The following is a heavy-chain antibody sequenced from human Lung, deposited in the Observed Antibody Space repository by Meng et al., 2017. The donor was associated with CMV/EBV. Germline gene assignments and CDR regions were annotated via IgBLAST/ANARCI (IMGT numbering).Heavy chain of an antibody. CDR3: ARGGITGTVDWFDP. CDR1: GGSISSGHYY. D-gene: IGHD1-20*01. V-gene: IGHV4-30-4*08. J-gene: IGHJ5*02. CDR2: IYYSGST. Sequence: QVQLQESGPRLVKPSQALSVTCTVSGGSISSGHYYWSWIRQPPGKGLEWIGYIYYSGSTYYTPSLKSRVTISVDTSKNQFSLKLSSVTAADTAVYYCARGGITGTVDWFDPWGQGTLVTVSS.